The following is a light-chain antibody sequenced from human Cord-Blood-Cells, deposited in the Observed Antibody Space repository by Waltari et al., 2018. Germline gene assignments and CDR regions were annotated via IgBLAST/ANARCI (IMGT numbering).Light chain of an antibody. CDR3: YSAADNNLV. CDR2: KDS. J-gene: IGLJ3*02. CDR1: VLAKKY. V-gene: IGLV3-27*01. Sequence: SYELTQPSSVSVSPGQTARITCSGDVLAKKYARWFQQKPGQAPALLIYKDSERPSGFPERFAGCRSETTVTLTISGAQVEDEADYYCYSAADNNLVFGGGTKLTVL.